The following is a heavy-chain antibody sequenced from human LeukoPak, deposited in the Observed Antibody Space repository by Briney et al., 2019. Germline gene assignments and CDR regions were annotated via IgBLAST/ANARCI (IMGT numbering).Heavy chain of an antibody. CDR1: GGSISSGGYY. CDR2: IYYSGST. V-gene: IGHV4-31*03. J-gene: IGHJ4*02. CDR3: ARAPTVTTPHFDY. Sequence: SETLSLTCTVPGGSISSGGYYWSWIRQHPGKGLEWIGYIYYSGSTYYNPSLKSRVTISVDTSKNQFSLKLSSVTAADTAVYYCARAPTVTTPHFDYWGQGTLVTVSS. D-gene: IGHD4-17*01.